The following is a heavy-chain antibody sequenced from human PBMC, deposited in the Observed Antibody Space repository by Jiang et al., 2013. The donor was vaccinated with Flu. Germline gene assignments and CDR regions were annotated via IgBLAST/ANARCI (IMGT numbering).Heavy chain of an antibody. D-gene: IGHD3-22*01. CDR3: ARVDYYESSNFDY. Sequence: VQLVESGGGVVQPGKSLRLSCAASGFTFSNYAMHWVRQAPGQGLEWVALISYDGSNKYYADSVKGRFTISRDNSKNTLYLQMNSLRAEDTAVYYCARVDYYESSNFDYWGRGTLVTVSS. V-gene: IGHV3-30-3*01. CDR2: ISYDGSNK. CDR1: GFTFSNYA. J-gene: IGHJ4*02.